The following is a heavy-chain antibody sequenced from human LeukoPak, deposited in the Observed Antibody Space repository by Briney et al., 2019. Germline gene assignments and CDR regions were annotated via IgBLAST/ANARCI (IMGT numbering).Heavy chain of an antibody. Sequence: SETLSLTCTVSGASISTSYWNWIRQPPGKGLEWVGYISRSGSTNYNPSLASRVTISIDMYKNQFSLKLRSVTAADTAVYYCARSSPKYSSSWYDYWGQGTLVTVSS. D-gene: IGHD6-13*01. CDR1: GASISTSY. CDR2: ISRSGST. CDR3: ARSSPKYSSSWYDY. V-gene: IGHV4-59*01. J-gene: IGHJ4*02.